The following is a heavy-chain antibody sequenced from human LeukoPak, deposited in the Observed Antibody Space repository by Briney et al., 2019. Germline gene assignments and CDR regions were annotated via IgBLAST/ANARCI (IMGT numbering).Heavy chain of an antibody. CDR2: INHSGST. J-gene: IGHJ4*02. D-gene: IGHD3-10*02. CDR3: ARGLNYVVY. V-gene: IGHV4-34*01. Sequence: SETPSLTCAVYGGSFSGYYWSWIRQPPGKGLEWIGEINHSGSTNYNPSLKSRVTISVDASKNQFSLKLSSVTAADTAVYYCARGLNYVVYWGQGTLVTVSS. CDR1: GGSFSGYY.